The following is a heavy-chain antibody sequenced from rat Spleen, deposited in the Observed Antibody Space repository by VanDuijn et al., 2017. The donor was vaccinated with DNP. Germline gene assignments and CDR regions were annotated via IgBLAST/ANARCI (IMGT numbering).Heavy chain of an antibody. CDR1: RFTFSNYW. Sequence: EVQLVESGGGLVQPGRSLKLSCAASRFTFSNYWMYWIRQVPGRGLEWIAGIISSGGGTYYPDSVEGRFTISRDNAKSTLYLQMDSLRSEDTATYYCTTDFERGYWGQGVMVTVSA. V-gene: IGHV5-31*01. D-gene: IGHD1-11*01. J-gene: IGHJ2*01. CDR2: IISSGGGT. CDR3: TTDFERGY.